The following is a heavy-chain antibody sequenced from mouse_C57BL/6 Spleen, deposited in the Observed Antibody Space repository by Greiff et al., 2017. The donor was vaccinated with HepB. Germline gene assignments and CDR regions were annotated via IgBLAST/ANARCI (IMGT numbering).Heavy chain of an antibody. D-gene: IGHD2-10*02. Sequence: EVQVVESEGGLVQPGSSMKLSCTASGFTFSDYYMAWVRQVPEKGLEWVANINYDGSSTYYLDSLKSRFIISRDNAKNFLYLQMSSLKSEDTATYYCARDGGYGNYVDYAMDYWGQGTSVTVSS. CDR3: ARDGGYGNYVDYAMDY. CDR1: GFTFSDYY. V-gene: IGHV5-16*01. J-gene: IGHJ4*01. CDR2: INYDGSST.